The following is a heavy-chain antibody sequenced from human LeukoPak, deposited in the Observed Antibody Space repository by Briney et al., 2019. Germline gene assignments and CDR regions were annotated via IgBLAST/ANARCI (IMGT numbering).Heavy chain of an antibody. CDR1: GYTFTGYY. V-gene: IGHV1-69*13. CDR3: ARKGYDFWSGYYTGIGFWFDP. CDR2: IIPIFGTA. J-gene: IGHJ5*02. Sequence: ASVKVSCKSSGYTFTGYYMHWVRQAPGQGLEWMGGIIPIFGTANYAQKFQGRVTITADESTSTAYMELSSLRSEDTAVYYCARKGYDFWSGYYTGIGFWFDPWGQGTLVTVSS. D-gene: IGHD3-3*01.